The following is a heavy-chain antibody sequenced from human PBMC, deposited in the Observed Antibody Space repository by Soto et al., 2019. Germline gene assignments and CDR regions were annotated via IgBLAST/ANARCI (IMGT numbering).Heavy chain of an antibody. CDR2: IYYDGTA. CDR3: ARDYSTRYSGNWYGFDY. J-gene: IGHJ4*02. CDR1: PGSFDRHY. V-gene: IGHV4-59*11. Sequence: EPRSLPCLFPPGSFDRHYGRWIRQPPGKGLEWIGSIYYDGTANSNPSLKSRVAISVDMSNNQFSLSLSSVTAADTAVYYCARDYSTRYSGNWYGFDYWGQGTLVTVSS. D-gene: IGHD6-13*01.